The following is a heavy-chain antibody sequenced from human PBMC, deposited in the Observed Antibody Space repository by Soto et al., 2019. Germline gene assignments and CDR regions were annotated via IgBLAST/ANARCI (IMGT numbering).Heavy chain of an antibody. CDR2: ISGSGGST. CDR3: AQGGGYSSGWYKGRIGAFDI. Sequence: GGSLRLSCAASGFTFSSYAMSWVRQAPGKGLEWVSAISGSGGSTYYADSVKGRFTISRDNSKNTLYLQMNSLRAEDTAVYYCAQGGGYSSGWYKGRIGAFDIWGQGTMVTVSS. D-gene: IGHD6-19*01. J-gene: IGHJ3*02. V-gene: IGHV3-23*01. CDR1: GFTFSSYA.